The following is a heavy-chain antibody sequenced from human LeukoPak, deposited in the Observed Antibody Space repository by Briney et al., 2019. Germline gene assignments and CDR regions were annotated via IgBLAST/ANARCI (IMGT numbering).Heavy chain of an antibody. J-gene: IGHJ4*02. V-gene: IGHV3-23*01. D-gene: IGHD4-17*01. CDR1: GFTFSNYA. Sequence: PGGSLRLSCATSGFTFSNYAMSWVRQAPGKGLEWLAAIRYSGRTTYYSDSVEGRFTISSDNSKNALYLQMNNLRAEDTAVYYYATPGVNTVTLPSDVYWGQGTLVTVSS. CDR2: IRYSGRTT. CDR3: ATPGVNTVTLPSDVY.